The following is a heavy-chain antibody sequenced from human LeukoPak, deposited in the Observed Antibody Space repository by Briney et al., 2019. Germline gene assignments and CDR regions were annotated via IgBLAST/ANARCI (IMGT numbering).Heavy chain of an antibody. V-gene: IGHV1-18*01. Sequence: ASVKVSFKASGYTFTSYGISWVRQAPGQGLEWMGWISAYNGNTNYAQKLQGRVTMTTDTSTSTAYMELRSLRSDDTAVYYCARASMVRGVIARYGMDVWGQGTTVTVSS. CDR3: ARASMVRGVIARYGMDV. J-gene: IGHJ6*02. CDR2: ISAYNGNT. D-gene: IGHD3-10*01. CDR1: GYTFTSYG.